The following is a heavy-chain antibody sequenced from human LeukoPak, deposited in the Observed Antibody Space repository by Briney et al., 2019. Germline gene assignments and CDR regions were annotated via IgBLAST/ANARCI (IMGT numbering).Heavy chain of an antibody. J-gene: IGHJ4*02. V-gene: IGHV1-69*06. CDR2: IIPIFGTT. D-gene: IGHD6-19*01. CDR3: ARALPYSSGWYQGLFGY. CDR1: GGTFNSYA. Sequence: SVKVSCKASGGTFNSYAISWVRQAPGQGLEWMGGIIPIFGTTNYARKFRGRVTLTADKSTRTAYMELSSLRSEDTAVYYCARALPYSSGWYQGLFGYWGQGTLVTVSS.